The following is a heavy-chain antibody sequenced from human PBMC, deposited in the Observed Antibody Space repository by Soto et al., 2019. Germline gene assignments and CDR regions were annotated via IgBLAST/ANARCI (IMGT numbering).Heavy chain of an antibody. J-gene: IGHJ4*02. D-gene: IGHD2-15*01. Sequence: HPGGSLRLSCAPSGFDFSSYGMAWVRQAPGKGLEWVSFISKSSSIIYYADSVKGRFTISRDNAKNSLYLQMNSLRGEDTAVYFCARGGWQLPGYYFDSWGQGALVTVSS. CDR1: GFDFSSYG. CDR2: ISKSSSII. V-gene: IGHV3-48*01. CDR3: ARGGWQLPGYYFDS.